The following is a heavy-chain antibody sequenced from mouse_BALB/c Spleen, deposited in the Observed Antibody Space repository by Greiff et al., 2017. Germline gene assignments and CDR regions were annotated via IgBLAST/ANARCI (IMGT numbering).Heavy chain of an antibody. D-gene: IGHD2-3*01. CDR3: VRDDGYPLFAY. CDR2: IWTGGGT. V-gene: IGHV2-9-2*01. Sequence: VQRVESGPGLVAPSQSLSITCTVSGFSLTSYDISWIRQPPGKGLEWLGVIWTGGGTNYNSAFMSRLSISKDNSKSQVFLKMNSLQTDDTAIYYCVRDDGYPLFAYWGQGTLVTVSA. J-gene: IGHJ3*01. CDR1: GFSLTSYD.